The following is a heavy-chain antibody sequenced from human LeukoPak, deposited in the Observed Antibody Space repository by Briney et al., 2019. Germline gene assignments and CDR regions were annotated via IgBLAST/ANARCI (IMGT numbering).Heavy chain of an antibody. CDR2: IYYSGST. D-gene: IGHD3-22*01. V-gene: IGHV4-59*01. CDR3: ARENLSGYYNRPIDY. J-gene: IGHJ4*02. Sequence: SETLSLTCTVSGGSISSYYWSWIRQPPGKGLEWIGYIYYSGSTNYNPSLKSRVTISVDTSKNQFSLKLSSVTAADTAIYYCARENLSGYYNRPIDYWGQGTLVTVSS. CDR1: GGSISSYY.